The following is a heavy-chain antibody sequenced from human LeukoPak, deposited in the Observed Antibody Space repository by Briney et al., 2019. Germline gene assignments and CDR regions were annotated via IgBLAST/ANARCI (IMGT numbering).Heavy chain of an antibody. J-gene: IGHJ4*02. CDR3: AKDTGMYYDILTGYSHY. Sequence: GGSLSLSCAASGSTFTTHSMNWVRQAPGKGLEWVSYISSSSGVIYYAGSVKGRFTISRDNAKNSLYLQMNSLRAEDTAVYYCAKDTGMYYDILTGYSHYGGQGTLVTVSS. V-gene: IGHV3-48*04. CDR1: GSTFTTHS. CDR2: ISSSSGVI. D-gene: IGHD3-9*01.